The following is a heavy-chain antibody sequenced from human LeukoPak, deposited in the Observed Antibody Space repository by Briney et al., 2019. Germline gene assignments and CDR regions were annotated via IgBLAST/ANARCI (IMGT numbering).Heavy chain of an antibody. CDR3: TRESGYKTSRQRGFDS. J-gene: IGHJ4*02. Sequence: PGGSLRLSCAASGFDFSFTWMSWVRQAPGKGLELVGRIKSKTSGGTIDYAAPARGRFTISRDDTENMVFLQMSSLKIEDTAVYYCTRESGYKTSRQRGFDSWGQGILVTVSS. CDR1: GFDFSFTW. V-gene: IGHV3-15*01. CDR2: IKSKTSGGTI. D-gene: IGHD5-12*01.